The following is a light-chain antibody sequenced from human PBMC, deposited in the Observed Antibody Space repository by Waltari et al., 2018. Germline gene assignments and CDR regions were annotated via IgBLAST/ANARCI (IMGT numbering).Light chain of an antibody. CDR2: GNH. CDR3: QSHDSSLSGWV. J-gene: IGLJ3*02. CDR1: SPNIGAGYD. V-gene: IGLV1-40*01. Sequence: HSVLTQPPSVSGVPGQRVTISCTGTSPNIGAGYDVHWYQQFPGTVPKLLIYGNHKRPTGVPDRFSGSKSGTSASLAITGLQAEDEADYYCQSHDSSLSGWVFGGGTKLTVL.